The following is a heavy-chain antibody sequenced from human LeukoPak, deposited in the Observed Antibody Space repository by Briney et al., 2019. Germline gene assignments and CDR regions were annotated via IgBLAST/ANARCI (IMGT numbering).Heavy chain of an antibody. V-gene: IGHV4-61*05. CDR1: GGSISSSSYY. J-gene: IGHJ6*02. D-gene: IGHD3-10*01. Sequence: SETLSLTCTVSGGSISSSSYYWGWIRQPPGKGLEWIGYIYYSGSTNYNPSLKSRVTISVDTSKNQFSLKLSSVTAADTAVYYCASSHGSGSYYNGYGMDVWGQGTTVTVSS. CDR3: ASSHGSGSYYNGYGMDV. CDR2: IYYSGST.